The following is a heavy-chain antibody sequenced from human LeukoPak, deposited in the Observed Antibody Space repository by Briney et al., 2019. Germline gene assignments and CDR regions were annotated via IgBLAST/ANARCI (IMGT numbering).Heavy chain of an antibody. Sequence: ASVKVSCKASGYTFFSYNINWVRQVPGQGLEWMGWISSYNGDTDHAQKLQGRVTMTRDTSISTAYMELTWLRSDDTAIYYCARGGTMVRGVMGRVRHEHYYMDVWGKGTTVTVSS. D-gene: IGHD3-10*01. CDR1: GYTFFSYN. CDR3: ARGGTMVRGVMGRVRHEHYYMDV. CDR2: ISSYNGDT. V-gene: IGHV1-18*01. J-gene: IGHJ6*03.